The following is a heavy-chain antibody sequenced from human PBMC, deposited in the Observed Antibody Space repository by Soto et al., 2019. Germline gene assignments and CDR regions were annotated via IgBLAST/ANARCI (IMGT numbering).Heavy chain of an antibody. CDR2: INPNDGGT. J-gene: IGHJ4*02. D-gene: IGHD1-26*01. Sequence: QVQLVQSGAEVKKPGASVKVSCKASGYTFTAYHIHWVRQAPGQGLEWMGWINPNDGGTNYAQKFQDRVTTTSDTSITTAYMELSRLTSDDTAGYFCARDAYSGSYVHWGQGTLVTVSS. V-gene: IGHV1-2*02. CDR3: ARDAYSGSYVH. CDR1: GYTFTAYH.